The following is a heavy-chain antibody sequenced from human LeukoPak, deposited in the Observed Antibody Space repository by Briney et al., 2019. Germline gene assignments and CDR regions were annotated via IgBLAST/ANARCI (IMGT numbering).Heavy chain of an antibody. CDR2: ISSSSSYI. V-gene: IGHV3-21*01. J-gene: IGHJ4*02. CDR1: GFTFSSYS. CDR3: ARPISYDSSGYYPRPFDY. Sequence: PGGSLRLSCAASGFTFSSYSMNWVRQAPGKGLEWVSSISSSSSYIYYADSVKGRFTISRDNAKNSLYLQMNSLRAEDTAVYYCARPISYDSSGYYPRPFDYWGQGTLVTVSS. D-gene: IGHD3-22*01.